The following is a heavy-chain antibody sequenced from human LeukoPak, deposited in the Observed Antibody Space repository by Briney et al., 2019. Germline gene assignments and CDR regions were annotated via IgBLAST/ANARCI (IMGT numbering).Heavy chain of an antibody. CDR3: ARDLRKDVVRGVIMGYYDATDV. V-gene: IGHV1-2*02. J-gene: IGHJ6*02. CDR1: GYTFTVNN. D-gene: IGHD3-10*01. CDR2: INPNSGGT. Sequence: ASVKVSCKASGYTFTVNNMHWVPQAPGQGLEWMGWINPNSGGTNYAQKFQGRVTMTRDTSISTAYMELSRLRSDYTAVYYCARDLRKDVVRGVIMGYYDATDVWGQGTTVTVSS.